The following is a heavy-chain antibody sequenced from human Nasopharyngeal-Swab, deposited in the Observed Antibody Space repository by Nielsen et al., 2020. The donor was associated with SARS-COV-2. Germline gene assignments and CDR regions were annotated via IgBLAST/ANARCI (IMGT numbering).Heavy chain of an antibody. V-gene: IGHV1-69*06. J-gene: IGHJ6*03. CDR2: IIPIFGTA. CDR3: VLITLVRGVIQYSYYYYMDV. D-gene: IGHD3-10*01. Sequence: WVRQPPGHGLYGMGGIIPIFGTANYAQKFQVRGTITVDKSTSTAYMELSSLRSEDTAVYYCVLITLVRGVIQYSYYYYMDVWGKGTTVTVSS.